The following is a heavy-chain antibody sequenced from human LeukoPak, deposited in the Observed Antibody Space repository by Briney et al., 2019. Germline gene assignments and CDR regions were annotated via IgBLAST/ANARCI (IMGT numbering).Heavy chain of an antibody. Sequence: SVKVSCKASGGTFSSYAISWVRQAPGQGLEWMGRIIPILGMANYAQKFQGRVTITADKSTSTAYMELSSLRSEDTAVYYCARETQTYYYDSSGYTHPDYWGQGTLVTVSS. D-gene: IGHD3-22*01. J-gene: IGHJ4*02. CDR1: GGTFSSYA. CDR2: IIPILGMA. V-gene: IGHV1-69*04. CDR3: ARETQTYYYDSSGYTHPDY.